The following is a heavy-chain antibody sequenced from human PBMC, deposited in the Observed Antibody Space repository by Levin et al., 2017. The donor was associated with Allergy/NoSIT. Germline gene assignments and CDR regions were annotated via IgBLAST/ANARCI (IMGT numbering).Heavy chain of an antibody. D-gene: IGHD6-19*01. CDR1: GFTFSSYG. Sequence: LSLTCAASGFTFSSYGMHWVRQAPGKGLEWVAVIWYDGSNKYYADSVKGRFTISRDNSKNTLYLQMNSLRAEDTAVYYCASDSSSRTWNWGQGTLVTVSS. V-gene: IGHV3-33*01. CDR3: ASDSSSRTWN. CDR2: IWYDGSNK. J-gene: IGHJ4*02.